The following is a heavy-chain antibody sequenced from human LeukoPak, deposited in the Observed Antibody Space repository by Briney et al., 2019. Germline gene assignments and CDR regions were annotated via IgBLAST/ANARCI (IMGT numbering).Heavy chain of an antibody. V-gene: IGHV4-59*01. CDR2: IYYSGST. Sequence: PSETLSLTCTVSGGSISSYYCSWIRQPPGKGLEWIGYIYYSGSTNYNPSLKSRVTISVDTSKNQFSLKLSSVTAADTAVYYCARGWTSFDYWGQGTLVTVSS. D-gene: IGHD2-2*01. J-gene: IGHJ4*02. CDR3: ARGWTSFDY. CDR1: GGSISSYY.